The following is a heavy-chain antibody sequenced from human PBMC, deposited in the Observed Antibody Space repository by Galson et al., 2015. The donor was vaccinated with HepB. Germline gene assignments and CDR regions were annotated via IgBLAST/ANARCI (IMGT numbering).Heavy chain of an antibody. CDR1: GGTFSSYA. Sequence: SVKVSCKASGGTFSSYAISWVRQAPGQGLEWVGGIIPIFGTANYAQKFQGRVTITADESTSTAYMELSSLRSEDTAVYYCAGGPLLYCSSTSCYYHYYYYMDVWGKWTTVTVSS. D-gene: IGHD2-2*01. J-gene: IGHJ6*03. V-gene: IGHV1-69*13. CDR2: IIPIFGTA. CDR3: AGGPLLYCSSTSCYYHYYYYMDV.